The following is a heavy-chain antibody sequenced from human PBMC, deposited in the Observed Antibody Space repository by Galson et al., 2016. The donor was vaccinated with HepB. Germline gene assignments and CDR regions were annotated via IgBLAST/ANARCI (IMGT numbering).Heavy chain of an antibody. J-gene: IGHJ3*02. Sequence: SETLSLTCTVSGGSISSSSYHWGWIRQAPGKGLEWIGSMYYSGSDYYNTSLKSRVTISLDTSKNQFSLKLSSVTAADTAVYYCARHPRLPPAQGGVYAFDIWGQGTMVTVSS. CDR1: GGSISSSSYH. CDR3: ARHPRLPPAQGGVYAFDI. D-gene: IGHD2-2*01. V-gene: IGHV4-39*01. CDR2: MYYSGSD.